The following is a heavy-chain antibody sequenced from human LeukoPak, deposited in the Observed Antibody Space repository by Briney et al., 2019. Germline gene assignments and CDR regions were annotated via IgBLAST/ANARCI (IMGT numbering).Heavy chain of an antibody. Sequence: ASVKVSCKASGYTFTSYGISWMRQAPGQGLEWMGWINPYNGNTNYAQELQGRVTMTTDTSTSTAYMELRTLRSDDTAVYYCARSLWYYDSRGTTYDDYWGQGTLVTVSS. CDR3: ARSLWYYDSRGTTYDDY. CDR1: GYTFTSYG. J-gene: IGHJ4*02. D-gene: IGHD3-22*01. V-gene: IGHV1-18*01. CDR2: INPYNGNT.